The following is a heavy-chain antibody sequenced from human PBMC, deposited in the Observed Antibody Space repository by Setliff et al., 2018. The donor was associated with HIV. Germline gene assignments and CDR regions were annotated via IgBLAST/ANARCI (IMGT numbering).Heavy chain of an antibody. D-gene: IGHD2-2*02. Sequence: ASVKVSCKASGYTFTSYDINWVRQATGQGLEWMGMVYPSDGSTSYAQKFQGRVTMTRDTSTSTIYMELNSLTSEDTAVYYCARDNTAFDIWGQGTMVTVSS. V-gene: IGHV1-46*01. CDR1: GYTFTSYD. J-gene: IGHJ3*02. CDR3: ARDNTAFDI. CDR2: VYPSDGST.